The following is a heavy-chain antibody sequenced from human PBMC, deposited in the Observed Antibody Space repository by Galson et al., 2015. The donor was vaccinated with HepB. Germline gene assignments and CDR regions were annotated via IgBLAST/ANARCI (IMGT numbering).Heavy chain of an antibody. CDR1: GYTFSDYY. D-gene: IGHD3-16*02. Sequence: SVKVSCKASGYTFSDYYIHWVRQAPGRGLEWMGWINSNSGATHYAQMFRGRVTMTRDTSITTAYMELSGLRSDDTALYYCARGTDVWGSSRSYFFDFWGQGTLVAVSS. J-gene: IGHJ4*02. V-gene: IGHV1-2*02. CDR2: INSNSGAT. CDR3: ARGTDVWGSSRSYFFDF.